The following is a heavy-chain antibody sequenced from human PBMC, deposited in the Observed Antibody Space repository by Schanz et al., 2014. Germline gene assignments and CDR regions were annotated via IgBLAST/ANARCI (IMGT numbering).Heavy chain of an antibody. D-gene: IGHD2-2*01. CDR3: AKAERCCSSNKSPWESGLDV. J-gene: IGHJ3*01. Sequence: QVQLVQSGGEVKTPGASVKVSCKASGYTFTRSGISWVRQAPGQGLEWMGWIGGSDGNTNFAQKFQGRVTMTTDTSTSTVYMELRSLTSDDSAVYYCAKAERCCSSNKSPWESGLDVWGQGTMVTVSS. V-gene: IGHV1-18*01. CDR1: GYTFTRSG. CDR2: IGGSDGNT.